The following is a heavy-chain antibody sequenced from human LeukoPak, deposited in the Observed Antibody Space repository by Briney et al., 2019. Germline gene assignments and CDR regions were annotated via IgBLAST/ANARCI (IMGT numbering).Heavy chain of an antibody. Sequence: GGSLRLSRAASGFTFTSYWMSWVRQAPGKGLEWVANIDQDGSEKNYVDSVKGRFTISRDNAKNSLYLQMNSLRAEDTAVYYCARDPHASYGSPYYFDYWGQGTLVTVSS. D-gene: IGHD5-18*01. CDR1: GFTFTSYW. CDR2: IDQDGSEK. V-gene: IGHV3-7*01. J-gene: IGHJ4*02. CDR3: ARDPHASYGSPYYFDY.